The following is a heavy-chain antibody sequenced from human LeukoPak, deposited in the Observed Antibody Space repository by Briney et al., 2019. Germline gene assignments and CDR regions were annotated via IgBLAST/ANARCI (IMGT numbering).Heavy chain of an antibody. J-gene: IGHJ5*02. CDR1: GGSFSGYY. CDR3: ARDNADYASGGDWFDP. V-gene: IGHV4-59*01. D-gene: IGHD3-10*01. Sequence: PSDTLSLTCTVSGGSFSGYYWTWIRQPPGKGLEWNGYVYHSGGTSYNPSLKSRVTIAVDTSKNQFSLKLTSVTAADTAVYYCARDNADYASGGDWFDPWGQGTLVTVSS. CDR2: VYHSGGT.